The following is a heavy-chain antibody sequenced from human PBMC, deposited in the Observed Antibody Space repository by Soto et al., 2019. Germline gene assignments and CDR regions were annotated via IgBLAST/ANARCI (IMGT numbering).Heavy chain of an antibody. V-gene: IGHV2-70*11. CDR1: GGSLSSYYW. Sequence: TLSLTCTVSGGSLSSYYWSWIRQPPGKALEWLARIDWDDDKYYSTSLKTRLTISKDTSKNQVVLTMTNMDPVDTATYYCVRVKYSTRAFDIWGQGTMVTVSS. CDR3: VRVKYSTRAFDI. J-gene: IGHJ3*02. CDR2: IDWDDDK. D-gene: IGHD6-13*01.